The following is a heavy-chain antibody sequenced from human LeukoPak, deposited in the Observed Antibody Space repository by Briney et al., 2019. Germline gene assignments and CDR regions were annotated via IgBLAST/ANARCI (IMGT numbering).Heavy chain of an antibody. CDR2: IWYDGSNK. J-gene: IGHJ6*03. Sequence: PGGSLRLSCAASGFTFSSYGMHWVRQAPGKGLEWVAVIWYDGSNKYYADSVKGRFTISRDNSKNTLYLQMNSLRAEDTAVYYCAKTQLRNNYMDVGGKGTPVTVPS. CDR3: AKTQLRNNYMDV. V-gene: IGHV3-33*06. CDR1: GFTFSSYG. D-gene: IGHD2-2*01.